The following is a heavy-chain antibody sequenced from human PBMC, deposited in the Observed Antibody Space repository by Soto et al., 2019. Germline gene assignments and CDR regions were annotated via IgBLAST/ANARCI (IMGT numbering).Heavy chain of an antibody. J-gene: IGHJ4*02. Sequence: EVQLLESGGGLVQPGGSLRLSCATSGFTFSDHAMHWVRQAPGEGLEWVSGVRGDFVTTPYADSVKGRFTISRDNSKNTLYLQMNSLRAEDTAVYYCAKEVTAAAGTEGGWGQGTLVTVSS. CDR1: GFTFSDHA. CDR3: AKEVTAAAGTEGG. V-gene: IGHV3-23*01. CDR2: VRGDFVTT. D-gene: IGHD6-13*01.